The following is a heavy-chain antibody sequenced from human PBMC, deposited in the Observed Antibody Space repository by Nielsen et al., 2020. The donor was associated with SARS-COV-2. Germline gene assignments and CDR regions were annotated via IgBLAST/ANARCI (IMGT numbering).Heavy chain of an antibody. CDR2: IYYSGST. CDR3: ARVQYMATVTTYFDY. Sequence: SETLSLICTVSGGSISSSSYFWGWIRQPPGKGLEWIGSIYYSGSTYYNPSLKSRVTMSADTSKNQFSLKLSSVTAADTAVYYCARVQYMATVTTYFDYWGQGTLVTVSS. J-gene: IGHJ4*02. D-gene: IGHD4-17*01. V-gene: IGHV4-39*07. CDR1: GGSISSSSYF.